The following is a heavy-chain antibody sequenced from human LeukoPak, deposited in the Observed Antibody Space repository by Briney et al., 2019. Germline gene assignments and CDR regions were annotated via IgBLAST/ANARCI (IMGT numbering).Heavy chain of an antibody. V-gene: IGHV3-7*01. D-gene: IGHD1-1*01. CDR3: VRAGWELDY. CDR2: IKDDGTEE. J-gene: IGHJ4*02. CDR1: GFRFNEYW. Sequence: GGSMILSCAAAGFRFNEYWMSCVRQPTGGGRQWVAHIKDDGTEEYYLDSVEGRFTIARDGAKNSLYLQMNSLRVEDTALYYCVRAGWELDYWGQGTPVTVS.